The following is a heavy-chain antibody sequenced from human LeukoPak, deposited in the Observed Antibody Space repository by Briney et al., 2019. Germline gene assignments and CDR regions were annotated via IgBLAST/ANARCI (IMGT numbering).Heavy chain of an antibody. J-gene: IGHJ2*01. D-gene: IGHD2-21*02. Sequence: PSETLSLTCTVSGYSISSGYYWGWIRQPPGKGLEWIGSIYHSGSTYYNPSLKSRVTISVDTSKNQFSLKLSSVTAADTAVYYCAREAKSPYCGGDCYRDWYFDLWGRGTLVTVSS. CDR1: GYSISSGYY. CDR3: AREAKSPYCGGDCYRDWYFDL. CDR2: IYHSGST. V-gene: IGHV4-38-2*02.